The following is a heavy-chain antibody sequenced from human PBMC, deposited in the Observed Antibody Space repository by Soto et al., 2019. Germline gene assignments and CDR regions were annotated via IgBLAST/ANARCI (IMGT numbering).Heavy chain of an antibody. CDR3: ARHRASGSGWYFDY. CDR2: IYYSGGT. V-gene: IGHV4-59*08. Sequence: SETLSLTCTVSGGSISSYYWSWIRQPPGKGLEWIGYIYYSGGTNYNPSLKSRVTISIDTSKNQFSLNLNSVTAADTAVYYCARHRASGSGWYFDYWGQGTLVTVSS. CDR1: GGSISSYY. J-gene: IGHJ4*02. D-gene: IGHD6-19*01.